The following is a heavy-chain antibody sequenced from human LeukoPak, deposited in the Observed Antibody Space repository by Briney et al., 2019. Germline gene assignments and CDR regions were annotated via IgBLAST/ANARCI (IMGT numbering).Heavy chain of an antibody. V-gene: IGHV6-1*01. CDR1: GDSVSSTSTA. D-gene: IGHD2-21*02. CDR3: ASGLWVTAIEEGPIGNNDF. Sequence: SQTLSLTCAISGDSVSSTSTAWNWIRQSPSRGLEWLGRTYYRSKWYNDYAVSVRSRITINPDTSKNQFSLQLNSVTPDDTAVYYCASGLWVTAIEEGPIGNNDFWGQGTLVTASS. J-gene: IGHJ4*02. CDR2: TYYRSKWYN.